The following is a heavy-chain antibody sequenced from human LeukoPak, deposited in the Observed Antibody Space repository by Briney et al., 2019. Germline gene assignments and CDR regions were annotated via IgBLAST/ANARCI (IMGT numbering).Heavy chain of an antibody. D-gene: IGHD6-19*01. Sequence: GGSLRLSCAASGFTFSSYAMSWVPRAPGKGLEGVSVISGSGCSTYYADSVNGRFTISRDNSKNTLYLQMNSLRAEDTAVYYCAKAVAARAEYFQHWGQGTLVTVSS. J-gene: IGHJ1*01. CDR3: AKAVAARAEYFQH. CDR1: GFTFSSYA. V-gene: IGHV3-23*01. CDR2: ISGSGCST.